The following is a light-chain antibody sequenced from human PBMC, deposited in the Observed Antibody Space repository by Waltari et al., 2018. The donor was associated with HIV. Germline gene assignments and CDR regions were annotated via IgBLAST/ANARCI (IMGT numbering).Light chain of an antibody. Sequence: DIHMTQSPSTLSASVGDRVTITCRASQSISSWLAWYQQKPGEAPKLLIYKASSLERGVPSRFSGSGSGTEFTLTISSLQPDDFATYYCQQYNSYPWTFGQGTKVEIK. CDR2: KAS. CDR3: QQYNSYPWT. V-gene: IGKV1-5*03. J-gene: IGKJ1*01. CDR1: QSISSW.